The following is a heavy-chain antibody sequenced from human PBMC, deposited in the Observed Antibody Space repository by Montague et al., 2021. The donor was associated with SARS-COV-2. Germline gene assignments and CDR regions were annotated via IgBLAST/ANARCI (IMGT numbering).Heavy chain of an antibody. D-gene: IGHD3-10*01. J-gene: IGHJ2*01. CDR3: ARHGPALWFGEWHFDL. CDR2: IYYTGST. CDR1: GGSVTSRTYY. V-gene: IGHV4-39*01. Sequence: SETLSLTCSVSGGSVTSRTYYWGWIRQPPGKGLEWIGSIYYTGSTYYNPSLKSRVTISIDTSKNHFPLRLTSVTAADTAVYYCARHGPALWFGEWHFDLWGSGTLVTVSS.